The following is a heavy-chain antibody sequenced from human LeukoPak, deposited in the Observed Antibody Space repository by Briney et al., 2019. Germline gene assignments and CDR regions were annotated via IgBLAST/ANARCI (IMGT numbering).Heavy chain of an antibody. V-gene: IGHV5-51*01. Sequence: GESLKISCKGSGYTFTTYWIGWVRQMPGKGLEWMGIIYPGDSDTRYSPSFQGQVTISADKSISTAYLQWSSLKASDTAMYYCASYGGNPFAAFDIWGQGTLVTVSS. CDR1: GYTFTTYW. D-gene: IGHD4-23*01. CDR2: IYPGDSDT. J-gene: IGHJ4*02. CDR3: ASYGGNPFAAFDI.